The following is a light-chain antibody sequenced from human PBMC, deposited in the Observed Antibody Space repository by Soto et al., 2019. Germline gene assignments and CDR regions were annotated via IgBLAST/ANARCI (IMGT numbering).Light chain of an antibody. CDR1: QSVSSTS. Sequence: DIVLTQSPGTLYLSPGERAILSCRASQSVSSTSLAWYQQRPGQAPRLLIYHVSSRANGIPDRFSGSGSGTDFTITISTLEPEDFAVYYCQQYGTSLLTFGGGTRVEI. CDR2: HVS. J-gene: IGKJ4*01. CDR3: QQYGTSLLT. V-gene: IGKV3-20*01.